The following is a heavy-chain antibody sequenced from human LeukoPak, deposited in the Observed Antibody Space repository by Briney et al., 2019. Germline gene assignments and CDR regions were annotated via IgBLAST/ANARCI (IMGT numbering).Heavy chain of an antibody. Sequence: PGGSLRLSCAASGFTFSNYWMSWVRQAPGKGLEWVANIKQDGSESNYVDSLKGRFTISRDNAKNSLYLRMNSLRAEDTAVYYCARDKGRRFLIFTDAFDFWGQGTMVTVSS. CDR3: ARDKGRRFLIFTDAFDF. V-gene: IGHV3-7*01. CDR2: IKQDGSES. J-gene: IGHJ3*01. CDR1: GFTFSNYW. D-gene: IGHD3-3*01.